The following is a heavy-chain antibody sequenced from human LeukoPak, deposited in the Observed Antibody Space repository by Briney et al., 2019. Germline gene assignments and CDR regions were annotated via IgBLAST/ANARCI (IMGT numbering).Heavy chain of an antibody. CDR1: GYTLTELS. CDR3: ATGGQYGGNSQKTRHWFDP. Sequence: GASVTVSCKVSGYTLTELSMHWVRQAPGKGLEWMGGFDPEDGETIYAQKFQGRVTMTEDTSTDTAYMELSSLRSEDTAVYYCATGGQYGGNSQKTRHWFDPWGQGTLVTVSS. V-gene: IGHV1-24*01. D-gene: IGHD4-23*01. J-gene: IGHJ5*02. CDR2: FDPEDGET.